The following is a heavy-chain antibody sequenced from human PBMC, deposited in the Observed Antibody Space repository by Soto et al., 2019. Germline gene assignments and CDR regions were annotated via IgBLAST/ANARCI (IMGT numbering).Heavy chain of an antibody. D-gene: IGHD1-1*01. V-gene: IGHV4-38-2*01. CDR2: IYRGGIT. J-gene: IGHJ5*02. CDR1: GYSISSGLY. CDR3: AIGNPDWFDP. Sequence: LSLICAVSGYSISSGLYWGWIRQPPGKGLEWIGTIYRGGITYYNPSLKSRVTISIDTSKNHFSLRLSSVTATDTAVYFCAIGNPDWFDPWGQGTLVTVSS.